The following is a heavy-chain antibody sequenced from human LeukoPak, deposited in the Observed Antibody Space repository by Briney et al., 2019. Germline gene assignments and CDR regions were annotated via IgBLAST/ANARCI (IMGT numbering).Heavy chain of an antibody. V-gene: IGHV3-30*04. CDR3: ARIIGAFGTYRYDS. J-gene: IGHJ4*02. CDR2: ISNDGSNK. CDR1: GFAFSSHA. D-gene: IGHD3-16*02. Sequence: GGSLRLSCAASGFAFSSHAMHWVRQAPGKGLDWVAVISNDGSNKYYADSVKGRFTISRDNAENSLYLQMNSLRAEDTAVYYCARIIGAFGTYRYDSWGQGTLVSVSS.